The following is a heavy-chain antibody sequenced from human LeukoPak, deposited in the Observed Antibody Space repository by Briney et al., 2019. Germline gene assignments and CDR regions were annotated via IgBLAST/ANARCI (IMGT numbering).Heavy chain of an antibody. J-gene: IGHJ4*02. CDR2: IYYSGST. CDR3: ARLGSYYNGFDY. V-gene: IGHV4-39*01. D-gene: IGHD3-10*01. Sequence: SETLSLTCTVSGGSISSGSYYWGWIRQPPGKGLEWIGNIYYSGSTYYNPSLKSRVTISVDTSRNQFSLKLSSVTAADTAVYYCARLGSYYNGFDYWGQGTLVIVSS. CDR1: GGSISSGSYY.